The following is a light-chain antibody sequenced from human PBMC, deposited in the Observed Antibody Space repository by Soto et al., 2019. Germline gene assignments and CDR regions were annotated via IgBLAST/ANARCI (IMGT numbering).Light chain of an antibody. V-gene: IGKV1-27*01. J-gene: IGKJ2*01. Sequence: DIQRTQSPSSLSASVEDRVTITCRASQGISNYLAWYQQKPGKVPKLLIYAASTLQSGVPARFSGSGSGTEFTLTISSLQSEDFAVYYCQHYNNWPPYTFGQGTKVDIK. CDR3: QHYNNWPPYT. CDR2: AAS. CDR1: QGISNY.